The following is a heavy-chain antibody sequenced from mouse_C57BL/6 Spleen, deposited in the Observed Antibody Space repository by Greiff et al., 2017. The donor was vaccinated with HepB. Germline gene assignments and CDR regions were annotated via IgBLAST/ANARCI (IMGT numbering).Heavy chain of an antibody. CDR2: IDPSDSDT. CDR3: ARWDYGAY. V-gene: IGHV1-52*01. J-gene: IGHJ3*01. Sequence: VQLQQPGAELVRPGSSVKLSCKASGYTFTSYWMHWVQQRPIQGLEWIGNIDPSDSDTYYNQKFKDEATLTVDNSSSTAYMQLSSLTSEDSAVYYGARWDYGAYWGQGTLVTVSA. CDR1: GYTFTSYW. D-gene: IGHD2-4*01.